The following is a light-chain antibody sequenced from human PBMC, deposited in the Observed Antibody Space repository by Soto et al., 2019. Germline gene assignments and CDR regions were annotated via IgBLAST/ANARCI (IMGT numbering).Light chain of an antibody. V-gene: IGKV3-15*01. J-gene: IGKJ5*01. CDR2: GAS. Sequence: EIVMTQSPATLSVSPGERATLSCRASQSVSSNLAWYQQKPGQAPRLLIYGASTRATGIPARFSGSGSGTAFTLTISRLEPEDFALYYCQQYGSSPPITFGQGTLLEI. CDR3: QQYGSSPPIT. CDR1: QSVSSN.